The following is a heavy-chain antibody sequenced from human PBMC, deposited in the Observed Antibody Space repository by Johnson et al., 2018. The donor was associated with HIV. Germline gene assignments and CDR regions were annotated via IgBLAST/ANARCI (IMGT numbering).Heavy chain of an antibody. Sequence: QVQLVESGGGVVQPGRSLRLSCAASGFTFSTYGMHWVRQAPGKGLEWVAFIRYDGSNKYYADSVKGRFTISRDNSKNTLYLQMNSLSAEDTAVYYCASGIAVAGTLLDAFDIWGQGTMVTVSS. J-gene: IGHJ3*02. CDR2: IRYDGSNK. CDR3: ASGIAVAGTLLDAFDI. CDR1: GFTFSTYG. D-gene: IGHD6-19*01. V-gene: IGHV3-30*02.